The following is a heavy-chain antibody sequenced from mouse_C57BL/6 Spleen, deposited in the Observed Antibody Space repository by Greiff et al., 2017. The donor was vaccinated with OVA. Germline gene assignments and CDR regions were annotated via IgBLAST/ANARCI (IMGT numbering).Heavy chain of an antibody. CDR1: GYTFTSYW. V-gene: IGHV1-64*01. CDR2: IHPNSGST. CDR3: AREGLDGSSSAWFAY. J-gene: IGHJ3*01. D-gene: IGHD1-1*01. Sequence: QVHVKQPGAELVKPGASVKLSCKASGYTFTSYWMHWVKQRPGQGLEWIGMIHPNSGSTNYNEKFKSKATLTVDKSSSTAYMQLSSLTSEDSAVYYCAREGLDGSSSAWFAYWGQGTLVTVSA.